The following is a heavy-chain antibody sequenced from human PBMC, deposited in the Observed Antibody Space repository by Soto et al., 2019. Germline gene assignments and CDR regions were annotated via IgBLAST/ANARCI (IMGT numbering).Heavy chain of an antibody. CDR2: IWYDGSNE. CDR1: GFPFSHYG. CDR3: ARGKNIVVVVAATPADY. Sequence: GGSLRLSCAASGFPFSHYGMHWVRQAPGKGLEWVAVIWYDGSNEYYGDSVKGRFTISRDNSKNTLYLQMNSLRAEDTAVYYCARGKNIVVVVAATPADYWGQGTLVTVSS. J-gene: IGHJ4*02. D-gene: IGHD2-15*01. V-gene: IGHV3-33*01.